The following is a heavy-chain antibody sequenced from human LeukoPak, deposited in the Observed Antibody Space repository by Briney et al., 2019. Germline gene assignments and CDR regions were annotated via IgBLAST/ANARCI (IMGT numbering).Heavy chain of an antibody. D-gene: IGHD6-13*01. CDR2: ISGSGSTI. V-gene: IGHV3-11*04. CDR1: GFTFSDYY. J-gene: IGHJ4*02. CDR3: ARSDSRSWYTTVDY. Sequence: GGSLRLSCAASGFTFSDYYMSWIRQAPGKGLEWVSYISGSGSTIYYTDSVKGRFTISRDNAKNSLYLQMKSLRAEDTAVYYCARSDSRSWYTTVDYWGQGTLVTVSS.